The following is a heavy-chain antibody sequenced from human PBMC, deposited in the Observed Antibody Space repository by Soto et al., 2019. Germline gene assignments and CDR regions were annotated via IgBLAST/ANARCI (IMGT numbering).Heavy chain of an antibody. D-gene: IGHD6-6*01. J-gene: IGHJ4*02. CDR3: ARVYRSSYTFDY. V-gene: IGHV4-31*03. CDR2: IYYSGST. Sequence: QVQLQESGPVLVRPSQNLSLTCTVSGGSISSGGYYWSWIRQHPGKGLEWIGYIYYSGSTYYNPSLINRVTISVDTSKNQFSLKLSSVTAADTAVYYCARVYRSSYTFDYWGQGTLVTVSS. CDR1: GGSISSGGYY.